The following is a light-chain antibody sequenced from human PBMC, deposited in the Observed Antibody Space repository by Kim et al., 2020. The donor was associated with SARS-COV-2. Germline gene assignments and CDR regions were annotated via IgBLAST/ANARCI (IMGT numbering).Light chain of an antibody. J-gene: IGKJ2*01. Sequence: LSQGKRATLPCRASQSMNSRYIAWYQVNSGQAPSLLILGASSCATRVPDRFSGSVSETDFTLPISSLEPEDFAVYYCQQYGTSPYTFGQGTKLEI. CDR2: GAS. V-gene: IGKV3-20*01. CDR1: QSMNSRY. CDR3: QQYGTSPYT.